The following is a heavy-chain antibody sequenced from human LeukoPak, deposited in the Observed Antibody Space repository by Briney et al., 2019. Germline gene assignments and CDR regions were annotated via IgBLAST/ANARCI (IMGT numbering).Heavy chain of an antibody. CDR2: ISSSSSTI. CDR1: GFTFSSYS. D-gene: IGHD2-15*01. Sequence: GGSLRLSCAASGFTFSSYSMNWVRQAPGKGLEWVSYISSSSSTIYYADSVKGRFTISRDNAKNSLYLQMNSLRAEDTAVYYCAKDSGYCSGGSCSATGAFDIWGQGTMVTVSS. J-gene: IGHJ3*02. CDR3: AKDSGYCSGGSCSATGAFDI. V-gene: IGHV3-48*04.